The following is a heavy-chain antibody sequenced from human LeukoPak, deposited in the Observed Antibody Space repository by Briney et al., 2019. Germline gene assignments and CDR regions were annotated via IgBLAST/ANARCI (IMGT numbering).Heavy chain of an antibody. J-gene: IGHJ4*02. D-gene: IGHD6-19*01. V-gene: IGHV3-64*04. CDR1: RFTFSSYA. CDR3: ARDGATYSSGWTFDY. CDR2: ISSDGGST. Sequence: GRSLRLSCSASRFTFSSYAMHWVRQAPGKGLEYVSSISSDGGSTYYADSVKGRFTISRDNSKNTLYLQMNSLRAEDTAVYYCARDGATYSSGWTFDYWGQGTLVTVSS.